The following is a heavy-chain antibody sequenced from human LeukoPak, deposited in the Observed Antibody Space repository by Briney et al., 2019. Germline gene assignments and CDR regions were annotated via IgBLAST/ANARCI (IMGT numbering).Heavy chain of an antibody. D-gene: IGHD4-17*01. CDR1: GFTFSGSA. J-gene: IGHJ4*02. CDR3: TRDYGVLFDY. Sequence: GGSLRLSCAASGFTFSGSAIHWVRQASGKGLEGGGRIRSKANSYATSSAASVKGTFTISRDHSKHTAYLQMSSLKTEDTAVYYCTRDYGVLFDYWGQGTLVTVSS. V-gene: IGHV3-73*01. CDR2: IRSKANSYAT.